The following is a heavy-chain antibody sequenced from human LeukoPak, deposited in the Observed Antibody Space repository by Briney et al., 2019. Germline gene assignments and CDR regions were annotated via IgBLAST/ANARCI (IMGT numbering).Heavy chain of an antibody. V-gene: IGHV4-38-2*02. Sequence: SETLSLTCSVSRYSISSGYYWAWIRQPPGKGLEWIGSIYHSGSAYYNASLKSRVTISVDTSKNQFSLELPSVTAADTAVYFCARQPPDTASFDYWGQGTLVTVSS. CDR1: RYSISSGYY. CDR2: IYHSGSA. CDR3: ARQPPDTASFDY. D-gene: IGHD3-22*01. J-gene: IGHJ4*02.